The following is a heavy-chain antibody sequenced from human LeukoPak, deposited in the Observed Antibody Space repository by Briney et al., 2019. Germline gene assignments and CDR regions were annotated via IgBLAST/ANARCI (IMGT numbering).Heavy chain of an antibody. Sequence: SETLSLTCTVSGGSISSSSYYWGWIRQPPGKGLEWIGSIYYSGSIYYNPSLKSRVTISVDTSKNQFSLKLSSVTAADTAVYYCARVRSGTLFYYYYYMDVWGKGTTVTVSS. J-gene: IGHJ6*03. CDR3: ARVRSGTLFYYYYYMDV. D-gene: IGHD1-7*01. V-gene: IGHV4-39*07. CDR2: IYYSGSI. CDR1: GGSISSSSYY.